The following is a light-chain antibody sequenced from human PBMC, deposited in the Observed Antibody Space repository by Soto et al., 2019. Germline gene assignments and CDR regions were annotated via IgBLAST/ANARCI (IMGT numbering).Light chain of an antibody. CDR3: CSFAGGRNV. J-gene: IGLJ1*01. CDR2: EVT. CDR1: SSDVGAYNL. V-gene: IGLV2-23*02. Sequence: QSALTQPASVSGSPGQSITISCTGTSSDVGAYNLVSWYLQHPGKAPRLIIYEVTQRPSGISSRFSGSKSGTTASLTISGLQAEDEADYYCCSFAGGRNVFGTGTKVTVL.